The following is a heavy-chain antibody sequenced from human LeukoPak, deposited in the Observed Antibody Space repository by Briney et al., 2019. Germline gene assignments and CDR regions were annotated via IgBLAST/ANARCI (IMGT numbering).Heavy chain of an antibody. Sequence: PGGSLRLSCAASGFTFSSYAMSWVRQAPGKGLEWVSAISGSGGSTYYADSVKGRFTISRDNSKNTLYLQMNSLRAEDTAVYYCAKLGVYRRGGSYDFTDYWGQGTLVTVSS. CDR3: AKLGVYRRGGSYDFTDY. J-gene: IGHJ4*02. CDR1: GFTFSSYA. V-gene: IGHV3-23*01. CDR2: ISGSGGST. D-gene: IGHD1-26*01.